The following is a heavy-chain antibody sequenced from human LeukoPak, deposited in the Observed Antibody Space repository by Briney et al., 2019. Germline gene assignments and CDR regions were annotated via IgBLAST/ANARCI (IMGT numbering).Heavy chain of an antibody. D-gene: IGHD6-19*01. V-gene: IGHV3-30*02. J-gene: IGHJ4*02. CDR2: IRCDGSNK. Sequence: QPGGSLSLSCAASGFTFSSYGMHRVRQAPGKGLEWVAFIRCDGSNKYYADSVKGRFTISRDNSKNTLYLQMNSLRAEDTAVYYCAKDLSRTAVAGHDYWGQGTLVTVSS. CDR1: GFTFSSYG. CDR3: AKDLSRTAVAGHDY.